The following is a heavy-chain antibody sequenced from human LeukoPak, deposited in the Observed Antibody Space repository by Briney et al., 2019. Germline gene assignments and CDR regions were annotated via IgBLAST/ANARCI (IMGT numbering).Heavy chain of an antibody. CDR2: IDPSDSYT. V-gene: IGHV5-10-1*01. Sequence: GESLKISCKGSGYSFSSYWITWVRQMPGNGLEWMGRIDPSDSYTNYSPSFQGRVTISADKSISTAYLQWSSLKASDTAVYYCARHVPYTSSWYFDYWGQGTLVTVSS. CDR3: ARHVPYTSSWYFDY. CDR1: GYSFSSYW. D-gene: IGHD6-13*01. J-gene: IGHJ4*02.